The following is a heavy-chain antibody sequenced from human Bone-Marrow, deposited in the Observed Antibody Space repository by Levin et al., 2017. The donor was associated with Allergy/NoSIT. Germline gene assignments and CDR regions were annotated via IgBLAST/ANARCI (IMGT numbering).Heavy chain of an antibody. CDR3: ARGSITMIVVVD. CDR1: GFTFSSYW. CDR2: IKQDGSEK. V-gene: IGHV3-7*01. D-gene: IGHD3-22*01. J-gene: IGHJ4*02. Sequence: GESLKISCAASGFTFSSYWMSWVRQAPGKGLEWVANIKQDGSEKYYVDSVKGRFTISRDNAKNSLYLQMNSLRAEDTAVYYCARGSITMIVVVDWGQGTLVTVSS.